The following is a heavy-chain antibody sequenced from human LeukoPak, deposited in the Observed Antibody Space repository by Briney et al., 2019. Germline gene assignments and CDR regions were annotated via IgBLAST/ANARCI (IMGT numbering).Heavy chain of an antibody. J-gene: IGHJ1*01. CDR2: ILPHGPSQ. CDR3: AAGGSIGGFFPN. CDR1: GFSFRKYW. Sequence: GGALRLSCVGSGFSFRKYWMSGVSQSPGKGMEGLANILPHGPSQFSVPSVKGPFIISRDNPKYPLFLQINRLRAEDMAVYYCAAGGSIGGFFPNCGQGTLVTVSS. D-gene: IGHD3-3*01. V-gene: IGHV3-7*01.